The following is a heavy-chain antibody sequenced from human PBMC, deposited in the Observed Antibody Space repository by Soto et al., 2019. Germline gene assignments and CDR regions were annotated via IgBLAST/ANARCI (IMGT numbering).Heavy chain of an antibody. Sequence: QVQLQQGGAGLVKPSETLSLSCAVYGQSFSGHSWAWIRQPPGKGLEWIGEINESGSTYYNPSLKSRVTSSTDTSKHRFSLKLSSVRAADTAAYFCARGSGIVALPGELEDVKYDYWGQGTLVNVSS. CDR2: INESGST. J-gene: IGHJ4*02. V-gene: IGHV4-34*01. D-gene: IGHD1-1*01. CDR3: ARGSGIVALPGELEDVKYDY. CDR1: GQSFSGHS.